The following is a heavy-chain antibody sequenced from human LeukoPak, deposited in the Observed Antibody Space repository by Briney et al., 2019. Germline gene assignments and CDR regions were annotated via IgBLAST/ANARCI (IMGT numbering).Heavy chain of an antibody. J-gene: IGHJ4*02. CDR2: ISSSSTYI. V-gene: IGHV3-21*06. CDR1: GFTFTTFT. CDR3: ARDNSYYDFWSGQLMGY. D-gene: IGHD3-3*01. Sequence: GGSLRLSCAASGFTFTTFTMHWVRQAPGKGLEWVSSISSSSTYIFYADSVRGRFIISRDNAENSLYLQMNSLRAEDTAVYYCARDNSYYDFWSGQLMGYWGQGTLVTVSS.